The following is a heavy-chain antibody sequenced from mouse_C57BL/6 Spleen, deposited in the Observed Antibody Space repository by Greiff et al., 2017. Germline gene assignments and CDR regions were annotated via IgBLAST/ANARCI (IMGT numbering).Heavy chain of an antibody. D-gene: IGHD2-4*01. CDR3: ARQYYDYEDYAMDY. V-gene: IGHV2-6-1*01. J-gene: IGHJ4*01. CDR1: GFSLTSYG. CDR2: IWSSGST. Sequence: VQLQESGPGLVAPSQSLSITCTVSGFSLTSYGVHWVRQPPGQGLEWLVVIWSSGSTTYNSALNSRMGISKDNTKSQVFLKMSSLQTDDTAMYYCARQYYDYEDYAMDYWGQGTSVTVSS.